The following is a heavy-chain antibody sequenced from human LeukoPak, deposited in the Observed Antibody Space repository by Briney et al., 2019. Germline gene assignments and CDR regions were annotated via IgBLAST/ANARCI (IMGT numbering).Heavy chain of an antibody. CDR2: IYYSGST. J-gene: IGHJ4*02. CDR1: GGSISSYY. Sequence: SETLSLTCTVSGGSISSYYWSWIRQPPGKGLEWIEYIYYSGSTNYNPSLKSRVTISVDTSKNQFSLTLSSVTAADTAVYYCARWGYGSGSYYDYWGQGTLVTVSS. CDR3: ARWGYGSGSYYDY. D-gene: IGHD3-10*01. V-gene: IGHV4-59*01.